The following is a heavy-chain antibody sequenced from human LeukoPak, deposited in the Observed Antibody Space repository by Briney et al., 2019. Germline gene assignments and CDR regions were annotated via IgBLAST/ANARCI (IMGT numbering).Heavy chain of an antibody. V-gene: IGHV3-21*01. CDR2: ISSTSSYI. CDR3: ARVGYSSGWCFDY. D-gene: IGHD6-19*01. Sequence: PGGSLRLSCAASGFTFSTYSMNWVRQAPGKGLEWVSSISSTSSYIYYADSVKGRFTISRDNAQKSLYLQMNSLRAEDTAVYYCARVGYSSGWCFDYWGQGTLVTVSS. CDR1: GFTFSTYS. J-gene: IGHJ4*02.